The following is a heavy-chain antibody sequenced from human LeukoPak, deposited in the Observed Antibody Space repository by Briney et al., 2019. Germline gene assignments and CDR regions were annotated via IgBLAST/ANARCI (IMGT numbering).Heavy chain of an antibody. CDR2: IKSDGITI. V-gene: IGHV3-74*01. CDR3: ARDEQWLGY. Sequence: GGSLRLSCAASGFTFSNYMMHWVRQAPGKGLVWVSRIKSDGITITYADSVKGRFTISRDNAKNTLYLQMNSLRAEDTAVYYCARDEQWLGYWGQGTLVTVSS. CDR1: GFTFSNYM. D-gene: IGHD6-19*01. J-gene: IGHJ4*02.